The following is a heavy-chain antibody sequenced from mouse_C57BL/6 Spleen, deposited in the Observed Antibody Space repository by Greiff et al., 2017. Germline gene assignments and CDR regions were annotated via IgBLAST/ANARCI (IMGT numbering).Heavy chain of an antibody. Sequence: VQLQQSGPELVKPGASVKISCKASGYTFTDYYMNWVKQSHGKSLEWIGDINPNNGGTSYNQKFKGKATLTVDKSSSTAYMELRSLTSEDSAVYYCARSGTAQAPEDWGQGTTLTVSS. CDR2: INPNNGGT. CDR1: GYTFTDYY. V-gene: IGHV1-26*01. D-gene: IGHD3-2*02. CDR3: ARSGTAQAPED. J-gene: IGHJ2*01.